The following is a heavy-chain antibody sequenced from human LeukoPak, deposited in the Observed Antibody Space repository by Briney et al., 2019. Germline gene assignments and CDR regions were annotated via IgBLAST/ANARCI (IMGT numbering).Heavy chain of an antibody. CDR3: AKSPYLGGGHAFDI. J-gene: IGHJ3*02. CDR1: GFTFDDYA. Sequence: GGSLRLSCAASGFTFDDYAMHWVRQAPGKGLEWVSGITWNSGTIGYADSVKGRFTISRDNAKNSLYLQMNSLRAEDTALYYCAKSPYLGGGHAFDIWGQGTMVTVSS. V-gene: IGHV3-9*01. CDR2: ITWNSGTI.